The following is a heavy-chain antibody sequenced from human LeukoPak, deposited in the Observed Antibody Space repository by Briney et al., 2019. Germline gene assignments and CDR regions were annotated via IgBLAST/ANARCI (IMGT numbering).Heavy chain of an antibody. D-gene: IGHD2-21*01. CDR3: ARAGIAGAFDI. Sequence: SETLSLTCTVSGGSISSGDYYWSWIRQPPGKGLEWIGYIYYSGSTYYNPSLKSRVTISVDTSTNQFSLKLSSVTAADTAVYYCARAGIAGAFDIWGQGTMVTVSS. CDR2: IYYSGST. CDR1: GGSISSGDYY. V-gene: IGHV4-30-4*02. J-gene: IGHJ3*02.